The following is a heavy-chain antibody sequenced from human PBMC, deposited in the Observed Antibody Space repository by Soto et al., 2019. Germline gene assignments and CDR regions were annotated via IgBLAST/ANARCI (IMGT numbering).Heavy chain of an antibody. CDR2: ISGSGGST. Sequence: GGSLRLSCAASGFTFSSYAMSWVRQAPGKGLEWVSAISGSGGSTYYADSVKGRFTISRDNSKNTLYLQMNSLRAEDTAVYYCAKVNGVAVAGTGYDYFDYWGQGTLVTVSS. CDR1: GFTFSSYA. V-gene: IGHV3-23*01. CDR3: AKVNGVAVAGTGYDYFDY. D-gene: IGHD6-19*01. J-gene: IGHJ4*02.